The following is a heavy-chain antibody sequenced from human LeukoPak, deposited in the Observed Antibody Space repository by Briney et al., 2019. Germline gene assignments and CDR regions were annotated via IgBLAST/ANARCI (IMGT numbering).Heavy chain of an antibody. V-gene: IGHV3-30*03. CDR3: ARDSDGGNGINWFDP. CDR1: GFTFSGYA. Sequence: GTSLRLSCAASGFTFSGYAMHWVRQAPGKGLEWVAVMSYDGSNKYYVDSVKGRFTISRDNAKNSLYLQMNSLRAEDTAVYYCARDSDGGNGINWFDPWGQGTLVTVSS. J-gene: IGHJ5*02. D-gene: IGHD4-23*01. CDR2: MSYDGSNK.